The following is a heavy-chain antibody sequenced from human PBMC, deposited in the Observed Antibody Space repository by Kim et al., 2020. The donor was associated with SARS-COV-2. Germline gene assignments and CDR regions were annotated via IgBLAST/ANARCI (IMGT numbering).Heavy chain of an antibody. D-gene: IGHD2-15*01. V-gene: IGHV3-30-3*01. Sequence: GGSLRLSCAASGFTFSSYAMHWVRQAPGKGLEWVAVISYDGSNKYYADSVKGRFTISRDNSKNTLYLQMNSLRAEDTAVYYCAKIPMDTRAARNWLDPW. CDR3: AKIPMDTRAARNWLDP. J-gene: IGHJ5*02. CDR2: ISYDGSNK. CDR1: GFTFSSYA.